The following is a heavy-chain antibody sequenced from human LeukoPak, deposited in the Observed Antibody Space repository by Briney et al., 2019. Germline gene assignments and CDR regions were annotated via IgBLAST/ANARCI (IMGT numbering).Heavy chain of an antibody. CDR1: GFTFSSYA. V-gene: IGHV3-23*01. J-gene: IGHJ6*02. CDR2: ISGSGGST. Sequence: GGSLRLSCAASGFTFSSYAMSWVRQAPGKGLEWVSAISGSGGSTYYADSVKGRFTISRDNSKNTLYLQMNSLRAEDTAVYYYAKRDYYYYYGMDVWGQGTTVTVSS. CDR3: AKRDYYYYYGMDV.